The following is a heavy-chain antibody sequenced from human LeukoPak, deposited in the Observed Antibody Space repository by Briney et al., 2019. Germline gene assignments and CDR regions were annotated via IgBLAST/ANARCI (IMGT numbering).Heavy chain of an antibody. Sequence: GQSLKISCKGSGYSFTSSWIGWVRQMPGKGLGWMGIIYPGDSDTTYRPSFQGQVTISADKSISTAYLQCSSLKASDTAMYYCARLVTILSWFDPWGQGTLVTVSS. J-gene: IGHJ5*02. CDR3: ARLVTILSWFDP. CDR2: IYPGDSDT. V-gene: IGHV5-51*01. D-gene: IGHD3-3*01. CDR1: GYSFTSSW.